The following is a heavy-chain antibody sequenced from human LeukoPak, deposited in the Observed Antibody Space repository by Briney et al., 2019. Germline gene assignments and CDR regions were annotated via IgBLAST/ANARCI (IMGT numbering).Heavy chain of an antibody. CDR2: INPSGGST. Sequence: ASVKVSCKASGYTFTSYDINWVRQAPGQGLEWMGIINPSGGSTSYAQKFQGRVTMTRDTSTSTVYMELSSLRSDDTAVYYCARDHDILTGTTQGAYYYYYMDVWGKGTTVTVSS. V-gene: IGHV1-46*01. CDR3: ARDHDILTGTTQGAYYYYYMDV. J-gene: IGHJ6*03. D-gene: IGHD3-9*01. CDR1: GYTFTSYD.